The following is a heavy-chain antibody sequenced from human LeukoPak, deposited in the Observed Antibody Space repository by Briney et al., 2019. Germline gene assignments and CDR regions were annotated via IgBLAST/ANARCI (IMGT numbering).Heavy chain of an antibody. J-gene: IGHJ4*02. V-gene: IGHV3-23*01. CDR2: ITGSGGNT. CDR3: AKGPHGDLWSYFDS. Sequence: RPGGSLRLSCAASGFTFSSYATSWVRQAPGKGLEWVSAITGSGGNTVYADSVKGRFTISRDNSKNNLYLQMNSLRAEDTAVYYCAKGPHGDLWSYFDSWGQGTLVTVSS. CDR1: GFTFSSYA. D-gene: IGHD3-3*01.